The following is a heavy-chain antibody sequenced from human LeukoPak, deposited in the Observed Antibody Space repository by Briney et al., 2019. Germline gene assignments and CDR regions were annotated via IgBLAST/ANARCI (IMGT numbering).Heavy chain of an antibody. CDR1: GFTVSSNY. CDR2: ISYDGSNK. V-gene: IGHV3-30-3*01. J-gene: IGHJ6*02. D-gene: IGHD6-19*01. Sequence: GGSLRLSCAASGFTVSSNYMSWVRQAPGKGLEWVAVISYDGSNKYYADSVKGRFTISRDNSKNTLYLQMNSLRAEDTAVYYCARDLGSSGWPYYYYYGMDVWGQGTTVTVSS. CDR3: ARDLGSSGWPYYYYYGMDV.